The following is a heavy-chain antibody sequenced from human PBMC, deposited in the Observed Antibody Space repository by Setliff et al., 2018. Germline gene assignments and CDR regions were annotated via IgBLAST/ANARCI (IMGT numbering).Heavy chain of an antibody. CDR3: ATDNPGIAAAGTPEYFQH. J-gene: IGHJ1*01. D-gene: IGHD6-13*01. Sequence: ASVKVSCKVSGSTVTELSMHWVRQAPGKGLEWMGGFDPEDGETIYAQKFQGRVTMTEDTSTDTAYMELSSLRSEDTAVYYCATDNPGIAAAGTPEYFQHWGQGTLVTVSS. CDR1: GSTVTELS. V-gene: IGHV1-24*01. CDR2: FDPEDGET.